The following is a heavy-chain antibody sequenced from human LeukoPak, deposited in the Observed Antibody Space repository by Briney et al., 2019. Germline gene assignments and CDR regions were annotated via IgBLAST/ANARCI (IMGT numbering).Heavy chain of an antibody. CDR3: ARDRITVVRGFIGY. V-gene: IGHV1-2*02. D-gene: IGHD3-10*01. CDR1: GYTFNDYY. CDR2: INPNTGGT. Sequence: AASVKVSCRASGYTFNDYYIHWVRQAPGQGLEWMGWINPNTGGTNYAQKFQGRVTMTRGTSISTVYMELSRLRSDDTAVYSCARDRITVVRGFIGYWGQGTLVTVSS. J-gene: IGHJ4*02.